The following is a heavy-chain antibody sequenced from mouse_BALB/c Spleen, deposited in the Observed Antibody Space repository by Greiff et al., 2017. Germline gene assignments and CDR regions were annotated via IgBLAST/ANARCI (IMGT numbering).Heavy chain of an antibody. D-gene: IGHD3-2*01. Sequence: EVKLEESGGGLVQPGGSLKLSCAASGFTFSSYTMSWVRQTPEKRLEWVAYISNGGGSTYYPDTVKGRFTISRDNAKNTLYLQMSSLKSEDTAMYYCARHRDSSGYAWFAYWGQGTLVTVSA. J-gene: IGHJ3*01. CDR2: ISNGGGST. CDR1: GFTFSSYT. CDR3: ARHRDSSGYAWFAY. V-gene: IGHV5-12-2*01.